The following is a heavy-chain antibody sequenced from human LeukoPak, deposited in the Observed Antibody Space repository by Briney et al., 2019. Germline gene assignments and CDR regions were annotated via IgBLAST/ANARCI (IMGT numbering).Heavy chain of an antibody. J-gene: IGHJ5*02. CDR2: IYYSGST. CDR3: ARNKVAAGSDWFDP. CDR1: GGSISTYY. D-gene: IGHD6-13*01. Sequence: SETLSLTCTVFGGSISTYYWSWIRQPPGKGLEYIGYIYYSGSTNYNPSLKSRVTISVDTSKNQFSLKLSSVTAADTAVYYCARNKVAAGSDWFDPWGQGTLVTVSS. V-gene: IGHV4-59*08.